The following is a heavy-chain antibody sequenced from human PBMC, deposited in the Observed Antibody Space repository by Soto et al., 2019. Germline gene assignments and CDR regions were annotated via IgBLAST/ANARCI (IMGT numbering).Heavy chain of an antibody. Sequence: QVRLVQSGAEVKKPGSSVKVSCKASGGTFSSYAISWVRQAPGQGLEWMGGIIPIFGTANYAQKFQGRVTITADESTSTAYMELSSLRSEDTAVYYCARLRRIQLWFPHPGGMDVWGQGTTVTVSS. CDR1: GGTFSSYA. CDR2: IIPIFGTA. CDR3: ARLRRIQLWFPHPGGMDV. D-gene: IGHD5-18*01. J-gene: IGHJ6*02. V-gene: IGHV1-69*01.